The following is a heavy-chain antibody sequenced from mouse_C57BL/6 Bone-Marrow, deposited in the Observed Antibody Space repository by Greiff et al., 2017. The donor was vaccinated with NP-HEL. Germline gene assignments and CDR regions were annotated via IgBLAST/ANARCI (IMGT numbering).Heavy chain of an antibody. Sequence: VQLVESDAELVKPGASVKISCKVSGYTFTDHTIHWMKQRPEQGLEWIGYIYPRDGSTKYNEKFKGKATLTADKSSSTAYMQLNSLTSEDSAVYFCARSRDYYGIPYYAMDYWGQGTSVTVSS. V-gene: IGHV1-78*01. CDR2: IYPRDGST. J-gene: IGHJ4*01. D-gene: IGHD1-1*01. CDR3: ARSRDYYGIPYYAMDY. CDR1: GYTFTDHT.